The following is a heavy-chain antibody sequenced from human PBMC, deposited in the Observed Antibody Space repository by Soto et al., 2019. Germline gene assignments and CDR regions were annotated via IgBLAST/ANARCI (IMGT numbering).Heavy chain of an antibody. CDR2: IYDSGST. J-gene: IGHJ4*02. CDR3: ARYGDPSFDY. CDR1: GGSISSGNYY. D-gene: IGHD4-17*01. V-gene: IGHV4-31*03. Sequence: PSETLSLTCTVSGGSISSGNYYWSWIRQHPWKGMEWIGYIYDSGSTYYNPSLKSRVTISVDTSKNQFSLKLSSVTAADTAVYYCARYGDPSFDYWGQGTLVTVSS.